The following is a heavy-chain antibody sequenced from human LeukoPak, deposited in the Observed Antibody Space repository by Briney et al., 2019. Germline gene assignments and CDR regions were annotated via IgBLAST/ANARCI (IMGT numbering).Heavy chain of an antibody. CDR2: ISSSSSNI. J-gene: IGHJ5*02. D-gene: IGHD3-10*01. Sequence: KTGGSLRLSCAASGFTFSTSTMNWVRQAPGKGLEWVSSISSSSSNIYYADSVKGRLTISRDNAKNSLYLQMNSLRAEDTAVYYCARLSAGSGAWGQGTLVTVSS. V-gene: IGHV3-21*01. CDR3: ARLSAGSGA. CDR1: GFTFSTST.